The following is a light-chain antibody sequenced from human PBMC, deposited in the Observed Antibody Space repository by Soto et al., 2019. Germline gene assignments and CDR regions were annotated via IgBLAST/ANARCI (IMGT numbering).Light chain of an antibody. J-gene: IGKJ1*01. V-gene: IGKV3-15*01. CDR3: QQYKNGWT. Sequence: PGERATLSCRASQSVSSNLAWYQQKPGQAPRLLIYGASTRATGIPAKFSGGGSGTEFTLTISSLQSEDFAIYYCQQYKNGWTFGQGTKVDI. CDR1: QSVSSN. CDR2: GAS.